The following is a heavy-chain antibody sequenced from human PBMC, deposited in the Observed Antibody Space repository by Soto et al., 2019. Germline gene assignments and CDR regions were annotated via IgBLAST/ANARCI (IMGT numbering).Heavy chain of an antibody. D-gene: IGHD3-10*01. CDR2: IKQDGSEK. CDR1: GFTFSSYW. CDR3: ARVWYYGSLVQFDP. V-gene: IGHV3-7*02. Sequence: PGGSLRLSCAASGFTFSSYWMSWVRQAPGKGLEWMANIKQDGSEKYYVDSVKGRFTISRDNAKNSLYLQMNSLRAEDTAVYYCARVWYYGSLVQFDPWGQGTLVTVSS. J-gene: IGHJ5*02.